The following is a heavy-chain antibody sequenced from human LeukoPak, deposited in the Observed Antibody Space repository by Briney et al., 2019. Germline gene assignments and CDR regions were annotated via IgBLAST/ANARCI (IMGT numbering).Heavy chain of an antibody. J-gene: IGHJ4*02. CDR3: ARGPGSGHYFDY. D-gene: IGHD2-15*01. CDR1: GFTFSTSS. CDR2: ISSSSGTI. Sequence: GGSLRLSWAASGFTFSTSSMNWVRQAPGKGPEWVSYISSSSGTIYYADSVKGRFTISRDNAENSLYLQMNSLRAEDTAVYYCARGPGSGHYFDYWGQGTLVTVSS. V-gene: IGHV3-48*04.